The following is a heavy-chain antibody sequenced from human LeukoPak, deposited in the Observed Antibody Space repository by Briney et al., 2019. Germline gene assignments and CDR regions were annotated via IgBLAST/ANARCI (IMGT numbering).Heavy chain of an antibody. V-gene: IGHV3-53*01. D-gene: IGHD2-21*01. CDR1: GFTFINAW. CDR3: ARGGSGDIFDI. CDR2: IYGGGST. J-gene: IGHJ3*02. Sequence: GGSLRLSCAASGFTFINAWMSWVRQAPGKGLEWVSVIYGGGSTDYADSVKGRFTISRDNLKNTLYLQMNSLRAEDTAVYYCARGGSGDIFDIWGQGTMVTVSS.